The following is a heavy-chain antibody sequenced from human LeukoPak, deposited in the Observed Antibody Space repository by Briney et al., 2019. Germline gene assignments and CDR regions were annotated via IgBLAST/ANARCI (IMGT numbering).Heavy chain of an antibody. CDR2: INYSGNT. Sequence: SETLSLTCTVSGGSISSSTYYWVWIRQPPGKGLEWIGSINYSGNTYYNPSVKSRVTISVDTSKNQFSLKVSSVTAADTAVYYCARGSSWCFDYWGQGTLVTVSS. CDR3: ARGSSWCFDY. J-gene: IGHJ4*02. V-gene: IGHV4-39*07. CDR1: GGSISSSTYY. D-gene: IGHD6-13*01.